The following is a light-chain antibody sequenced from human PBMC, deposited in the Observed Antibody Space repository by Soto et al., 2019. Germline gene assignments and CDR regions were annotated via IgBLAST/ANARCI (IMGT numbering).Light chain of an antibody. V-gene: IGLV3-1*01. CDR3: QAWDSRTHVV. CDR1: KLGDKY. J-gene: IGLJ2*01. Sequence: SYELTQPPSVSVSPGQTASIPCSGDKLGDKYVCWYQQKPGQSPVLVIYQDDKRPSGIPERFSGSSSNSGNTATLTISGTQAMDEADYYCQAWDSRTHVVFGGGTKLTVL. CDR2: QDD.